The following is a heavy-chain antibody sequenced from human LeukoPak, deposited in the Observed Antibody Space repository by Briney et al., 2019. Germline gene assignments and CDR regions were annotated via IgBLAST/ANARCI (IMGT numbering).Heavy chain of an antibody. CDR1: GGSISSYY. CDR2: IYYSGST. Sequence: PSETLSHTRAVSGGSISSYYWSWIRQPPGKGLEWIGYIYYSGSTNYNPSLESRVTISLDTSKNQFSLNLTSVTAADTAVYYCGFGSGSYSSVANWSHGTLVTVSS. V-gene: IGHV4-59*01. CDR3: GFGSGSYSSVAN. J-gene: IGHJ4*01. D-gene: IGHD1-26*01.